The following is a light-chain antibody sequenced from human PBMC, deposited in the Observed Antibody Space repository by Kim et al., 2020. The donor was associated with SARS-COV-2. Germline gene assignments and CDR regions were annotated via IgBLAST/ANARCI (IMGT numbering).Light chain of an antibody. J-gene: IGKJ5*01. CDR3: QQHNKWPPT. CDR2: DAS. CDR1: QSVGSG. Sequence: VSSGEVATLSCRASQSVGSGLAWYQQKPGQAPRLLIFDASTRATGIPARFSGSGSGAEFTLTISSLQSEDFAVYYCQQHNKWPPTFGQGTRLEIK. V-gene: IGKV3-15*01.